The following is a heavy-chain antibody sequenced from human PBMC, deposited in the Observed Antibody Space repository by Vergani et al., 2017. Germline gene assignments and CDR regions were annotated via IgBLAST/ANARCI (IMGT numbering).Heavy chain of an antibody. D-gene: IGHD3-22*01. V-gene: IGHV1-69*13. CDR2: IIPIFGTA. CDR1: GCTFSSYA. J-gene: IGHJ5*02. CDR3: ARGQTDYDSSAPGGNWFDP. Sequence: QVQLVQSGAEVKKPGSSVKVSCKASGCTFSSYAISWVRQAPGQGLEWMGRIIPIFGTANYAQKFQGRVTITADESTSTAYMELSSLRSEDTAVYYCARGQTDYDSSAPGGNWFDPWGQGTLVTVSS.